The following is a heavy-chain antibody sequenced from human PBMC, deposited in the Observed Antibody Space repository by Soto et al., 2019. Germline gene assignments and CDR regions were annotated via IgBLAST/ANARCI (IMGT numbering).Heavy chain of an antibody. D-gene: IGHD3-10*01. CDR2: FDPEDGET. J-gene: IGHJ4*02. Sequence: ASVKVSCKVSGYTLTELSMHWVRQAPGKGLEWMGGFDPEDGETIYAQKFQGRVTMTEDTSTDTAYMELSSLRSEDTAVYYCATDLRGFGELTYYFDYWGQGTLVTVS. V-gene: IGHV1-24*01. CDR1: GYTLTELS. CDR3: ATDLRGFGELTYYFDY.